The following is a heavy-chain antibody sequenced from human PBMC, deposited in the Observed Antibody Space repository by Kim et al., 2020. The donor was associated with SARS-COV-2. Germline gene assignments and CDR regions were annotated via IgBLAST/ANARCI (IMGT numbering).Heavy chain of an antibody. CDR1: GGSISSSSYY. Sequence: SETLSLTCTVSGGSISSSSYYWGWIRQPPGKGLEWIGSIYYSGSTYYNPSLKSRVTISVDTSKNQFSLKLSSVTAADTAVYYCARAGRTGNIDYWGQGTLVTVSS. V-gene: IGHV4-39*01. J-gene: IGHJ4*02. CDR2: IYYSGST. D-gene: IGHD3-10*01. CDR3: ARAGRTGNIDY.